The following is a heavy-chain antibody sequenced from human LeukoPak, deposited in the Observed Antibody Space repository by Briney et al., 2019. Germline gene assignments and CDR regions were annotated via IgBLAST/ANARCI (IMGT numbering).Heavy chain of an antibody. D-gene: IGHD2-21*01. Sequence: PGGSQRLSCAASGFTFSSYRMHWVRHVPGKGLVWVSRIDSDGTSTTYADSVTGRFTISRDNAKNTLYLQMNSLRVEDMAVYYCGRGVAPYFRGQGTLVTVSS. CDR3: GRGVAPYF. CDR2: IDSDGTST. J-gene: IGHJ4*02. CDR1: GFTFSSYR. V-gene: IGHV3-74*03.